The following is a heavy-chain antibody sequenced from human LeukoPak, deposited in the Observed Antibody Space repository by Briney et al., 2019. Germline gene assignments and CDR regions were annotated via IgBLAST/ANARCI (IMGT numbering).Heavy chain of an antibody. CDR2: ISAYNGNT. V-gene: IGHV1-18*01. J-gene: IGHJ6*03. CDR1: GFTFSSYG. Sequence: GGSLRLSCAASGFTFSSYGISWVRQAPGQGLEWMGWISAYNGNTNYAQKLQGRVTMTTDTSTSTAYMELRSLRSDDTAVYYCARVIAAAGTYYYYYMDVWGKGTTVTVSS. CDR3: ARVIAAAGTYYYYYMDV. D-gene: IGHD6-13*01.